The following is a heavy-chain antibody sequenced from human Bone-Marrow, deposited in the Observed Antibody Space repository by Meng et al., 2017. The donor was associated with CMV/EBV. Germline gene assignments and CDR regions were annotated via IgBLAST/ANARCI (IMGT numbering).Heavy chain of an antibody. J-gene: IGHJ5*02. CDR1: GGSISSSSYY. Sequence: SETRSLTCTVAGGSISSSSYYWGWIRQPPGKGLEWIGSIYYSGSTYYNPSLKSRVTISVDTSKNQFSLKLSSVTAADTAVYYCARGNYDSSGDSKLNWFDPWGQGTLVTGSS. CDR2: IYYSGST. D-gene: IGHD3-22*01. V-gene: IGHV4-39*07. CDR3: ARGNYDSSGDSKLNWFDP.